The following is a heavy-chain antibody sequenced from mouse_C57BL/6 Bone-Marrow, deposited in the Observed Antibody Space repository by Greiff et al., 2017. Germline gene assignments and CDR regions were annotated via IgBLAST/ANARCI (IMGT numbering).Heavy chain of an antibody. CDR2: IYPRSGNT. Sequence: QVHVKQSGAELARPGASVKLSCKASGYTFTSYGISWVKQRTGQGLEWIGEIYPRSGNTYYNEKFKGKATLTADKSSSTAYMELRSLTSEDSAVYFCAFYYLYYWGQGTTLTVSS. CDR1: GYTFTSYG. J-gene: IGHJ2*01. V-gene: IGHV1-81*01. CDR3: AFYYLYY.